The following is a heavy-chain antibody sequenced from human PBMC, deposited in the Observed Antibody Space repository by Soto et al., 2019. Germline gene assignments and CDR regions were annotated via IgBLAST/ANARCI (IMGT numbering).Heavy chain of an antibody. CDR3: AKHVVIVSGGSSYDF. CDR1: GGSISGYY. CDR2: VYYTGYT. Sequence: SETLSLTCSVSGGSISGYYWSWIWQPPGKGLEFVGYVYYTGYTNYNPSLKSRLTISLDMSKNQISLKLTSVTAADTAVYYCAKHVVIVSGGSSYDFWGQGILVTVSS. D-gene: IGHD1-26*01. V-gene: IGHV4-59*08. J-gene: IGHJ4*02.